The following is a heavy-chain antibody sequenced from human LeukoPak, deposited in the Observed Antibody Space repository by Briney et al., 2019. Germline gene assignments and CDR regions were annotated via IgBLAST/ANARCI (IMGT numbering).Heavy chain of an antibody. V-gene: IGHV3-30*18. Sequence: GTSLRLSCAASGFTFSSYAMHWLRQAPGKGLEWVALISYDGSNKYYADSVKGRFTLSRDNSKNTLYLQMNSLRPEDTAVYYCAKVYYYDSSGYYFFDYWGQGTLVTVSS. CDR2: ISYDGSNK. CDR3: AKVYYYDSSGYYFFDY. J-gene: IGHJ4*02. D-gene: IGHD3-22*01. CDR1: GFTFSSYA.